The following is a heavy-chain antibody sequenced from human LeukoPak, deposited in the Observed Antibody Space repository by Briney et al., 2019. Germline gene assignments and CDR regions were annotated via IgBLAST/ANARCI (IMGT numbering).Heavy chain of an antibody. V-gene: IGHV4-31*03. J-gene: IGHJ4*02. D-gene: IGHD3-22*01. CDR3: ARDVYYYDSSGYYSYFDY. CDR2: IYYSGST. CDR1: GGSISSGGYY. Sequence: SQTLSLTCTVSGGSISSGGYYWSWIRQHPGKGLERIGYIYYSGSTYYNPSLKSRVTISVDTSKNQFSLKLSSVTAADTAVYYCARDVYYYDSSGYYSYFDYWGQGTLVTVSS.